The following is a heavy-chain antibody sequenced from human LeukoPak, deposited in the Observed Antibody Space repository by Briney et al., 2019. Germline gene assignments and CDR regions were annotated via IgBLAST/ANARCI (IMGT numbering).Heavy chain of an antibody. J-gene: IGHJ3*02. CDR1: GFTFSSYW. CDR3: ARRGAATDAFDI. Sequence: GGSLRLSCAASGFTFSSYWMHWVRQAPGKGLVWVSRIKSDRSSTSYADSVKGRFTISRDNTKNTLYLQMNSLRAEDTAMYYCARRGAATDAFDIWGQGTMVTVSS. D-gene: IGHD1-26*01. CDR2: IKSDRSST. V-gene: IGHV3-74*01.